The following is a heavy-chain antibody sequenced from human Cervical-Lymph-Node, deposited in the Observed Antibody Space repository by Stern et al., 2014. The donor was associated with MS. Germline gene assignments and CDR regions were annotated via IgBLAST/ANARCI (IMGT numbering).Heavy chain of an antibody. V-gene: IGHV3-74*02. CDR1: GFTFSTYW. CDR2: INSGGSST. D-gene: IGHD2-15*01. Sequence: EVQLVESGGGLLQPGGSLRLSCGASGFTFSTYWMHWVRPGPGKWLVWVSRINSGGSSTSYTDSVRGRFTISRDNAKNTVDLQMTSLRAEDTAVYYCARSSGASGDAMDVWGQGTTVTVSS. CDR3: ARSSGASGDAMDV. J-gene: IGHJ6*02.